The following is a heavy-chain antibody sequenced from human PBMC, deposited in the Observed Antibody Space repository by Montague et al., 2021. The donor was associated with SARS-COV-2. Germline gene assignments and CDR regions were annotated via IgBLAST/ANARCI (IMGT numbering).Heavy chain of an antibody. V-gene: IGHV3-11*01. CDR1: GSTFSDYY. J-gene: IGHJ3*01. CDR3: ARVSSKWSDAFDV. D-gene: IGHD2-15*01. CDR2: ISSGGTTI. Sequence: SLRLSCAASGSTFSDYYMSWFRQAPGKGLEWLSYISSGGTTIFYADSVKGRLTISRDNAENSLYLQVNSLRGEDTAVYYCARVSSKWSDAFDVWGQGTMVTVSS.